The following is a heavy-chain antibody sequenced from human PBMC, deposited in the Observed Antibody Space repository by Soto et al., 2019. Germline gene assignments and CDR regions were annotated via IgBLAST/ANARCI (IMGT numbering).Heavy chain of an antibody. CDR3: ARLVVARTRYFDY. Sequence: SETLSLTCTVSGGSLSSYYWSWIRQPPGKGLEWIGYIYYSGSTNYNPSLKSRVTISVDTSKNQFSLKLSSVTAADTAVYYCARLVVARTRYFDYWGQGTLVNVSS. V-gene: IGHV4-59*01. J-gene: IGHJ4*02. CDR2: IYYSGST. D-gene: IGHD2-15*01. CDR1: GGSLSSYY.